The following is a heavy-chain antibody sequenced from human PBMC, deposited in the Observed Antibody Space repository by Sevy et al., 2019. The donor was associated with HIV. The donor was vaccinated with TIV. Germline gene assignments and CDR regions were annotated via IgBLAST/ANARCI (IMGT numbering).Heavy chain of an antibody. D-gene: IGHD3-10*01. CDR1: GFTFRSYG. V-gene: IGHV3-30*02. CDR2: IRYDGSTK. CDR3: AKGLGMVQGALLSDDI. J-gene: IGHJ3*02. Sequence: SCAASGFTFRSYGMHWVRQAPGKGLEWVAFIRYDGSTKYYADSVKGRFTISRDNSKNTLYLQMNSLRGDDTSLYYCAKGLGMVQGALLSDDIWGQGTMVTVSS.